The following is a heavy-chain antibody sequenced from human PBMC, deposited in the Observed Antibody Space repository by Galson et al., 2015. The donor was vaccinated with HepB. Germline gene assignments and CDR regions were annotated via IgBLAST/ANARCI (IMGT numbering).Heavy chain of an antibody. V-gene: IGHV1-2*02. CDR2: INPRGGT. J-gene: IGHJ2*01. CDR1: GYTFTAYY. Sequence: SVKVSCKASGYTFTAYYTHWVRQAPGQGLEWMGWINPRGGTNYVEKFQGRVAMTRDTSISTAYMELSGLRVDDTAVYYCARVTSNWYFDLWGRGTLVAVSS. CDR3: ARVTSNWYFDL.